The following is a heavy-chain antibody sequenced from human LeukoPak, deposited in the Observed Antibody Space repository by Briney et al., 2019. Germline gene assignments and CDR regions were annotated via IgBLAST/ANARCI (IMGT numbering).Heavy chain of an antibody. CDR3: AKESEIAVAGGGYFQH. D-gene: IGHD6-19*01. CDR1: GFTFSSYA. V-gene: IGHV3-23*01. Sequence: GGSLRLSCAASGFTFSSYAMRWVRQAPGKGLEWVSAISGSGGSTYYADSVRGRFTISRDNSKNTLYLQMNSLRAEDTAVYYCAKESEIAVAGGGYFQHWGQGTLVTVSS. CDR2: ISGSGGST. J-gene: IGHJ1*01.